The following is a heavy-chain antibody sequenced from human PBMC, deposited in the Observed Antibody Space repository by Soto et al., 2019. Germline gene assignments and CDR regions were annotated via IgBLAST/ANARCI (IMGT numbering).Heavy chain of an antibody. Sequence: SVKVSGKASGGTFSSYAISWVRQAPGQGLEWMGGIIPIFGTANYAQKFQGRVTITADESTSTAYMELSSLRSEDTAVYYCARPLVVVITNDAFDIWGQGTMVTVSS. CDR3: ARPLVVVITNDAFDI. D-gene: IGHD3-22*01. CDR1: GGTFSSYA. J-gene: IGHJ3*02. V-gene: IGHV1-69*13. CDR2: IIPIFGTA.